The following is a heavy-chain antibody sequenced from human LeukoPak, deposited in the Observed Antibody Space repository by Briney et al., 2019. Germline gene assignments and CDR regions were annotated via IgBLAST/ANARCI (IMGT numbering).Heavy chain of an antibody. Sequence: GGSLRLSCAASGFTFSSYSMNWVRQAPGKGLEWVSYISSSSTIYYADSVKGRFTISRDNAKNSLYLQMNSLRDEDTAVYYCARDMYSSSPPNDYWGQGTLATVSS. CDR2: ISSSSTI. CDR1: GFTFSSYS. D-gene: IGHD6-6*01. J-gene: IGHJ4*02. V-gene: IGHV3-48*02. CDR3: ARDMYSSSPPNDY.